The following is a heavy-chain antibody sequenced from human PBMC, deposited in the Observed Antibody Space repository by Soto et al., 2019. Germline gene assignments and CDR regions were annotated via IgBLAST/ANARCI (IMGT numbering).Heavy chain of an antibody. Sequence: QVQLVQSGAEVKKPGSSVKVSCKASGGTFSSYAISWLRQAPGQGLEWMGGIIPIFGTANYAQKLQGRVTITADESTSTAYMELSSLRSEDTAVYYCARDGGRIAPEDYFDYWGQGTLVTVSS. V-gene: IGHV1-69*01. CDR2: IIPIFGTA. CDR1: GGTFSSYA. CDR3: ARDGGRIAPEDYFDY. D-gene: IGHD6-13*01. J-gene: IGHJ4*02.